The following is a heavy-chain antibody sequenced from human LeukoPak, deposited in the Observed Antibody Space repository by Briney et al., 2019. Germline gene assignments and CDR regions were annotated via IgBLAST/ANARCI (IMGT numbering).Heavy chain of an antibody. D-gene: IGHD6-19*01. Sequence: PGGSLRLSCAASGFTFDDYAMHWVRQAPGKGLEWVSGISWNSGSIGYADSVKGRFTISRDNAKNSLYLQMNSLRAEDMALYYYAKGYSSGWYSSSDYWGQGTLVTVSS. CDR2: ISWNSGSI. CDR3: AKGYSSGWYSSSDY. CDR1: GFTFDDYA. V-gene: IGHV3-9*03. J-gene: IGHJ4*02.